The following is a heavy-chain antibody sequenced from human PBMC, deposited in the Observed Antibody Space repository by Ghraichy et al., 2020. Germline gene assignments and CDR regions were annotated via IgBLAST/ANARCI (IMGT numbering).Heavy chain of an antibody. J-gene: IGHJ6*02. CDR3: ARQNEQWEVEHAMDV. Sequence: SQTLSLTCAISGDSVSSNSAAWNWIGQSPSRGLEWQGRTYYRSRWITDSAPSVKRRIKISVDTSKNQLSLRLDSVRPEDSAVYYCARQNEQWEVEHAMDVWGQGTTVTVSS. CDR2: TYYRSRWIT. CDR1: GDSVSSNSAA. D-gene: IGHD1-26*01. V-gene: IGHV6-1*01.